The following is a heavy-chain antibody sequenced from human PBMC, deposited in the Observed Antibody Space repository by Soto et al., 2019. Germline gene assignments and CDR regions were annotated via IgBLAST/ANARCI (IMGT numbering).Heavy chain of an antibody. V-gene: IGHV4-31*03. Sequence: QVQLQESGPGLVEPSQTLSLTCTVSGGSISGEGYYWSWIRQYSGRDLERIGYIHYSGSTYYNPSLKSRVTISVDTSKTQFFLKLNSMTAADTAVYYCARAWTAEAGWANWFDRWGQGTLVIVSS. CDR2: IHYSGST. CDR1: GGSISGEGYY. CDR3: ARAWTAEAGWANWFDR. J-gene: IGHJ5*02. D-gene: IGHD6-13*01.